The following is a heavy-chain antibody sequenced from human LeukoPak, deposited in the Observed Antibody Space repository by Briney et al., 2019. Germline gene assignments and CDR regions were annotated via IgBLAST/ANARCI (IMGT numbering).Heavy chain of an antibody. CDR2: IYTSGST. D-gene: IGHD2-2*01. V-gene: IGHV4-61*02. CDR1: GGSISSGSYY. Sequence: PSQTLSLTCTVSGGSISSGSYYWSCIRQPAGKGLEWIGCIYTSGSTNYNPSLNSRVTMSVDTTKNQFSLKLSSVTAADTAVYYCAREGKDIVVVPAAKARYGAFDIWGQGTMVTVSS. J-gene: IGHJ3*02. CDR3: AREGKDIVVVPAAKARYGAFDI.